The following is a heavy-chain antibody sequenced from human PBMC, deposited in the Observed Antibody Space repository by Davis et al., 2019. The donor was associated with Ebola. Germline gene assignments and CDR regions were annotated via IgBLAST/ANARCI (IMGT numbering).Heavy chain of an antibody. V-gene: IGHV3-30*04. Sequence: GESLKISCAASGFTFSRYAMHWVRQAPGKGLEWVAVISYDGSNKYYADSEEGRLTISRDNSKNTLYLQINSLTPEDTALYYCARAFAVATSFDYWGQGTLVTVSP. J-gene: IGHJ4*02. CDR2: ISYDGSNK. CDR3: ARAFAVATSFDY. CDR1: GFTFSRYA. D-gene: IGHD5-12*01.